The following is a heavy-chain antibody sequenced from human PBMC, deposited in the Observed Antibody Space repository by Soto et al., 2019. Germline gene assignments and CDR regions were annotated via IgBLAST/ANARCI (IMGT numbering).Heavy chain of an antibody. CDR1: GYTFTSYY. Sequence: ASVKVSCKASGYTFTSYYMHWVRQAPGQGLEWMGIINPSGGSTSYAQKFQGRVTMTRDTSTSTVYMELSSLRSEDTAVYYCARDMQSNSGYDDNYDAFAIWGQGTMVTVSS. J-gene: IGHJ3*02. V-gene: IGHV1-46*03. CDR3: ARDMQSNSGYDDNYDAFAI. D-gene: IGHD5-12*01. CDR2: INPSGGST.